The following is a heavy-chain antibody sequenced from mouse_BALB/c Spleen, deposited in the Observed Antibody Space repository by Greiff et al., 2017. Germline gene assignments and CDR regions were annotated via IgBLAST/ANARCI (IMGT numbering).Heavy chain of an antibody. CDR2: IWAGGST. Sequence: VQLHQSGPGLVQPSQSLSITCTVSGFSLTSYGVHWVRQSPGKGLEWLGVIWAGGSTNYNSALMSRLSISKDNSKSQVFLKMNSLQTDDTAMYYCARDRYGSAWFAYWGQGTLVTVSA. CDR3: ARDRYGSAWFAY. CDR1: GFSLTSYG. D-gene: IGHD2-14*01. J-gene: IGHJ3*01. V-gene: IGHV2-9*02.